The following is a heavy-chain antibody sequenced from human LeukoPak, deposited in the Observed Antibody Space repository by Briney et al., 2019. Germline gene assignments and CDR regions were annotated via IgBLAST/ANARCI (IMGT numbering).Heavy chain of an antibody. D-gene: IGHD3-10*01. CDR1: GGSLSSYY. CDR3: ASNYYGSGSLDY. CDR2: IYYSGST. J-gene: IGHJ4*02. V-gene: IGHV4-59*08. Sequence: SETLSLTCTVSGGSLSSYYWSWIRQPPGKGLEWSGYIYYSGSTNHNPSLKSRVTISVDTSKNQFSLKVSAVTAAATAVYYCASNYYGSGSLDYWGQGDLVTVSS.